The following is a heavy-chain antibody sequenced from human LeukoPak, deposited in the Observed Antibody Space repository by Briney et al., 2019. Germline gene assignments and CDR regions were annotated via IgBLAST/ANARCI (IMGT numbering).Heavy chain of an antibody. CDR2: INHSGST. V-gene: IGHV4-34*01. Sequence: PSETLSLTCAVYGGSFSGYYWSWIRQPPGKGLEWIGEINHSGSTNYNPSLKSRVTISVDTSKNQFSLKLSSVTAADTAVYYCARGIGAVSNYYYYYMDVWGKGTTVTVSS. D-gene: IGHD3-10*01. CDR3: ARGIGAVSNYYYYYMDV. CDR1: GGSFSGYY. J-gene: IGHJ6*03.